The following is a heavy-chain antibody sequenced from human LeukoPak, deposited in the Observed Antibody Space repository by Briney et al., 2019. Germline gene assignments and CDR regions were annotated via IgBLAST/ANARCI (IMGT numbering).Heavy chain of an antibody. D-gene: IGHD5-24*01. CDR2: ISGSGGST. V-gene: IGHV3-23*01. CDR1: GFTFSSYA. J-gene: IGHJ4*02. Sequence: GGSLRLSCAASGFTFSSYAMNWVRQAPGKGLEWVSAISGSGGSTDYADSVRGRFTISRDNSRNTLYLQMNSLRAEDTAIYYCTRVGYIDEGIDYWGQGTLVTVSS. CDR3: TRVGYIDEGIDY.